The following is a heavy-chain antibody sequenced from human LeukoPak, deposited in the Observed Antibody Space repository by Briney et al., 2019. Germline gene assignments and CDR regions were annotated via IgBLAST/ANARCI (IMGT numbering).Heavy chain of an antibody. V-gene: IGHV3-23*01. CDR1: GFSFDAYA. J-gene: IGHJ4*02. Sequence: GGSLRLSCAASGFSFDAYAMTWVRQAPGKGLEWVSAISGDGGSTYYAVSVKGRFTISRDNSKNTLYLQMNGLRAEDTAVYYCTLGSLYSSSWYGDYWGQGTLVTVSS. CDR2: ISGDGGST. D-gene: IGHD6-13*01. CDR3: TLGSLYSSSWYGDY.